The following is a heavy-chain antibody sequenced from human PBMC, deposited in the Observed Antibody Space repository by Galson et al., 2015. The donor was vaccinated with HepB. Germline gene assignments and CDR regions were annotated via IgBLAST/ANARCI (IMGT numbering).Heavy chain of an antibody. D-gene: IGHD3-16*01. CDR3: AEVAILGATPHYFDY. CDR1: GFRFTKYS. CDR2: VTGAGERP. V-gene: IGHV3-23*01. Sequence: SLRLSCATSGFRFTKYSMSWVRQAPGKGLQWVSDVTGAGERPYYADSVKGRFTTSRDSSSNTVFLLVTSLRADDTAVYYCAEVAILGATPHYFDYLGQGTLVTVSS. J-gene: IGHJ4*02.